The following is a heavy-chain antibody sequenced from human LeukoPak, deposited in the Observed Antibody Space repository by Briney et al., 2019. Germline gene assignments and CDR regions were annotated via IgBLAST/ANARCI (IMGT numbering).Heavy chain of an antibody. CDR3: ARGSSGIAVAGGVDY. D-gene: IGHD6-19*01. Sequence: ASVKVSCKASGYTFTSYYMHWVRQAPGQGLEWMGIINPSGGSTSYAQKFQGRVTMTRDTSTSTVYMELSSLRSEDTAVYYCARGSSGIAVAGGVDYWGQGTLVTVSS. CDR2: INPSGGST. CDR1: GYTFTSYY. J-gene: IGHJ4*02. V-gene: IGHV1-46*01.